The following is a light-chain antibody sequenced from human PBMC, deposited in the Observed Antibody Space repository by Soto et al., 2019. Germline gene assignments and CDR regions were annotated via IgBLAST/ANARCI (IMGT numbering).Light chain of an antibody. J-gene: IGKJ2*01. CDR1: QSVSSN. CDR3: QQYNNWRT. V-gene: IGKV3-15*01. CDR2: GAS. Sequence: EIVMTQSPATLSVSPGERATLSCRASQSVSSNLAWYQQKPGQAPRLLIYGASTRATGIPARFSGSGSGTEFTLTISSLQSEEFEVYYCQQYNNWRTFGQGTKLEIK.